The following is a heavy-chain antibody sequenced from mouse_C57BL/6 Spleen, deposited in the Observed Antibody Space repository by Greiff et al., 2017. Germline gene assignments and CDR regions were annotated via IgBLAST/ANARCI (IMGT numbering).Heavy chain of an antibody. Sequence: VQLQQSGPELVKPGASVKMSWKASGYTFTDYNMHWVKQSHGKSLEWIGYINPNNGGTSYNQKFKGKATLTVNKSSSTAYMELRSLTSEDSAVYYCASGWLPSWFAYWGQGTLVTVSA. V-gene: IGHV1-22*01. CDR1: GYTFTDYN. CDR2: INPNNGGT. CDR3: ASGWLPSWFAY. D-gene: IGHD2-3*01. J-gene: IGHJ3*01.